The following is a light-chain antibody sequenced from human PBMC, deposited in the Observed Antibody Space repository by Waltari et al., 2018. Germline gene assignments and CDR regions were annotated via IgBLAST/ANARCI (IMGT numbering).Light chain of an antibody. Sequence: SSELTQEPVVSVALGQTVKITCQGGSLSDSSATWYQQKPGQAPFLVIYGKRKRPSGIPDRFSVSNSGDTASLTITGARAEDEGDYYCTSRNTSGQHYVFGTGTKIIVL. V-gene: IGLV3-19*01. CDR3: TSRNTSGQHYV. CDR1: SLSDSS. J-gene: IGLJ1*01. CDR2: GKR.